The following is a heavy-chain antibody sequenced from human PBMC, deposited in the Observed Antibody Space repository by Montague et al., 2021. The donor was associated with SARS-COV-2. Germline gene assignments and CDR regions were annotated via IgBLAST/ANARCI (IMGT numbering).Heavy chain of an antibody. V-gene: IGHV4-59*01. CDR1: GGSISSYY. Sequence: SETLSLTCTVSGGSISSYYWNWIGQSPGKGLEWIGYIYYSGSTKYNPSFKSRVTMLVDTSKRQMSLRLNSVTAADTAVYYCAGDRGRFWHFDLWGRGTLVTVSS. CDR3: AGDRGRFWHFDL. J-gene: IGHJ2*01. CDR2: IYYSGST. D-gene: IGHD5-12*01.